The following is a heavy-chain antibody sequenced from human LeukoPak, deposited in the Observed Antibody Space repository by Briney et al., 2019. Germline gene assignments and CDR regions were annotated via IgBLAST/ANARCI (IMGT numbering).Heavy chain of an antibody. V-gene: IGHV4-59*01. J-gene: IGHJ4*02. CDR2: IYYSGST. CDR1: GGPISSYY. D-gene: IGHD6-19*01. Sequence: SETLSLTCTVSGGPISSYYWSWIRQPPGKGLEWIGHIYYSGSTNYNPSLKSRVTISVDTSKNQFSLKLSSVTAADTAVYYCARVRIAVAGHTLPSYFDYWGQGTLVTVSS. CDR3: ARVRIAVAGHTLPSYFDY.